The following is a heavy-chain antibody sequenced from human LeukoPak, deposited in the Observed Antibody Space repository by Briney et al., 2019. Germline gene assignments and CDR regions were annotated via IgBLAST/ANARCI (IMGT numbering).Heavy chain of an antibody. D-gene: IGHD6-6*01. CDR1: GGSISSYY. Sequence: PSETLSLTCTVSGGSISSYYWGWIRQPPGKGLEWIGSIYYSGSTYYNPSLKSRVTISVDTSKNQFSLKLSSVTAADTAVYYCARGRAARLGYWGQGTLVTVSS. CDR3: ARGRAARLGY. J-gene: IGHJ4*02. CDR2: IYYSGST. V-gene: IGHV4-39*07.